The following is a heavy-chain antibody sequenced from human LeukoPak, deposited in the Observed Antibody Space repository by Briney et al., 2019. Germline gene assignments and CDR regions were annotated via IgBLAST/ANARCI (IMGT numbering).Heavy chain of an antibody. D-gene: IGHD2-15*01. CDR2: ISGSGHDI. CDR3: ARDLTYCSGGSCYSRAGIDY. Sequence: PGGSLRLSCAASGFTFSDSYMTWVRQAPGKGVEWVAYISGSGHDINYSDSVKGRFTISRDNAKNSLYLQMNSLRAEDTAVYYCARDLTYCSGGSCYSRAGIDYRGQGTLVTVSS. J-gene: IGHJ4*02. CDR1: GFTFSDSY. V-gene: IGHV3-11*04.